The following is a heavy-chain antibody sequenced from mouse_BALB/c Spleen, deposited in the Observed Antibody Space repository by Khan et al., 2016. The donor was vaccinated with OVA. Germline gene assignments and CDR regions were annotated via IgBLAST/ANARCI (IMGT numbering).Heavy chain of an antibody. J-gene: IGHJ3*01. CDR2: INPSTGYH. V-gene: IGHV1-7*01. Sequence: VQLQQSGAELAKPGASVKMSCKASGYTFTSYWMHWVKQRPGQGLEWIGYINPSTGYHKYTQRFKDQATLTADTSSHTASMQLRSLTSEASAVYYGANCGRSSAWLTYWGQGTLVTVSA. CDR3: ANCGRSSAWLTY. CDR1: GYTFTSYW.